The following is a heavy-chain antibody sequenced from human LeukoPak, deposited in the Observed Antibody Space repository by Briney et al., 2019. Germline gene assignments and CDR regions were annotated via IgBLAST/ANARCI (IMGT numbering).Heavy chain of an antibody. CDR1: GYTFTSYG. CDR2: ISAYNGNT. CDR3: ARGYCSSTSCSKPNWFDP. J-gene: IGHJ5*02. V-gene: IGHV1-18*01. D-gene: IGHD2-2*01. Sequence: GASVTVSCKASGYTFTSYGISWVRQAPGQGLEWMGWISAYNGNTNYAQKLQGRVTMTTDTSTSTAYMELRSLRSDDTAVYYCARGYCSSTSCSKPNWFDPWGQGTLVTVSS.